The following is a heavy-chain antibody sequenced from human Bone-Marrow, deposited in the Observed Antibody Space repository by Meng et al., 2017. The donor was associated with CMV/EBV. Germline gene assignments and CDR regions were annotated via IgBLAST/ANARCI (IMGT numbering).Heavy chain of an antibody. Sequence: ETLSLTCAASGFTFDDYGMSWVRQAPGKGLEWVSGINWNGGSTGYADSVKGRFTISRDNAKNSLYLQMNSLRAEDTALYYCARAVPAAMNNWFDPWGQGTLATVSS. CDR2: INWNGGST. CDR3: ARAVPAAMNNWFDP. D-gene: IGHD2-2*01. V-gene: IGHV3-20*04. CDR1: GFTFDDYG. J-gene: IGHJ5*02.